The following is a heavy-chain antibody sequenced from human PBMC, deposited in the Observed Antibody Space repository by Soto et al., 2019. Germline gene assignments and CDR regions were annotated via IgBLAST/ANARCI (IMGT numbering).Heavy chain of an antibody. J-gene: IGHJ6*02. CDR3: ARSRENPRDGMDV. Sequence: SETLSLTCTVSGGSISSSSYYWGWIRQPPGKGLEWIGSIYYSGSTYYNPSLKSRVTISVDTSKNQFSLQLNSVDPEDTAVYYCARSRENPRDGMDVWGPGTTVTVSS. CDR2: IYYSGST. V-gene: IGHV4-39*01. CDR1: GGSISSSSYY. D-gene: IGHD1-26*01.